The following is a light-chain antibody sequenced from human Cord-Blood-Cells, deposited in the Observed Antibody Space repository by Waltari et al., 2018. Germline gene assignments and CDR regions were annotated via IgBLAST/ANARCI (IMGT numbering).Light chain of an antibody. Sequence: DIQMTQSPSSLSASVGDRVTITCRPSQSISSYLNWYQQKPGKAPKLLIYAASSLQSGVPSRFSGSGSGTDFTLTISSLQPEDFATYYCQQSYSTVFGPGTKVDIK. CDR1: QSISSY. CDR3: QQSYSTV. V-gene: IGKV1-39*01. CDR2: AAS. J-gene: IGKJ3*01.